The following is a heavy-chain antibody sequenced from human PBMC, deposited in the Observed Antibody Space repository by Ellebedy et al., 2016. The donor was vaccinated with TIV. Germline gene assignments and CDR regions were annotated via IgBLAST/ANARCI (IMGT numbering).Heavy chain of an antibody. CDR1: GFTFSSYW. Sequence: GESLKISCAASGFTFSSYWMTWVRQAPGKGLEWVANIKQDGSEKYYDDSVKGRFTISRDNAKNSLYMQMNSLRAEDTAVYYCAGGEGWLIKTWGQGTLVTVSS. J-gene: IGHJ4*02. V-gene: IGHV3-7*01. CDR3: AGGEGWLIKT. CDR2: IKQDGSEK. D-gene: IGHD5-18*01.